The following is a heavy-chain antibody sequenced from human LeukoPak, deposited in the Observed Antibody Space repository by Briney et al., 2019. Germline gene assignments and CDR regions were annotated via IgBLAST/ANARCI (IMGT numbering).Heavy chain of an antibody. D-gene: IGHD3-22*01. Sequence: GRSLRLSCAASGFTFDDYAMHWVRQAPGKGLEWVSGISWNSRSIGYADSVKGRFTISRDNAKNSLYLQMNSLRAEDTALYYCAKGYYYDSSGYLDARNYFDYWGQGTLVTVSS. CDR1: GFTFDDYA. V-gene: IGHV3-9*01. J-gene: IGHJ4*02. CDR3: AKGYYYDSSGYLDARNYFDY. CDR2: ISWNSRSI.